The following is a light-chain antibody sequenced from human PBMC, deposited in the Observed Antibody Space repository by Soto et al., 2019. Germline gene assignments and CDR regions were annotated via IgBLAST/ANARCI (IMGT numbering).Light chain of an antibody. V-gene: IGLV2-14*01. CDR3: CSYTSITTSVL. CDR1: STDVGTYNF. CDR2: EVS. Sequence: QSVLTQPASVSGSPGQSITLSCTGTSTDVGTYNFVSWYQQQPGKAPKLIIYEVSNRPSGVSGRFSGSKSGNTASLTISGLQAEDEADYYCCSYTSITTSVLFGGGTKLTVL. J-gene: IGLJ2*01.